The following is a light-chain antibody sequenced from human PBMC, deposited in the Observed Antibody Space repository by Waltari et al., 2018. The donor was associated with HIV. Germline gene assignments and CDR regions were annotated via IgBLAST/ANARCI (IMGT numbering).Light chain of an antibody. CDR3: QVWDGSSDQWV. CDR1: NIGTKG. V-gene: IGLV3-21*04. J-gene: IGLJ3*02. CDR2: DNS. Sequence: SYILTQPPSLSVSPGDTARISCEGNNIGTKGVNWYQKKPGQAPVVVIYDNSDRPSGIPARFSGFNSGKTAALIITGVQAGDEADFYCQVWDGSSDQWVFGGGTKLTVL.